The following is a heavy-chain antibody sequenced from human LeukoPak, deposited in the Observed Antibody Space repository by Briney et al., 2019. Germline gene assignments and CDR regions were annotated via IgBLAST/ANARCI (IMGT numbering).Heavy chain of an antibody. D-gene: IGHD3-10*01. CDR3: ELRYYYYYYYMDV. CDR2: IYHSGST. Sequence: SETLSLTCAVSGGSISSSNRWSWVRQPPGKGLEWIGEIYHSGSTNYNPSLKSRVTISVDTSKNQFSLKLSSVTAADTAVYYCELRYYYYYYYMDVWGKGTTVTISS. V-gene: IGHV4-4*02. J-gene: IGHJ6*03. CDR1: GGSISSSNR.